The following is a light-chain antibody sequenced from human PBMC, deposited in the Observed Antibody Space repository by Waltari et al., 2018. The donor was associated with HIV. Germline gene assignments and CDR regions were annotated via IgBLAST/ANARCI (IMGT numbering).Light chain of an antibody. J-gene: IGLJ3*02. CDR3: WAWDTAFSGWV. CDR1: ENNVGYQG. V-gene: IGLV10-54*04. Sequence: QAGLAQPPSVSADLDLTAKLTCSGNENNVGYQGAAWLQHHQGHPPKLLTYRNDGRPSGVSDRFSASRSGGTASLTISGLQPEDEADYYCWAWDTAFSGWVFGSGTHLIV. CDR2: RND.